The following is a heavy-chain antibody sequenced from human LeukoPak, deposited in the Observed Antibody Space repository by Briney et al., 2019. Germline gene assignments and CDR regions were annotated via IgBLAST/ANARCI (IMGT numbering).Heavy chain of an antibody. J-gene: IGHJ4*02. D-gene: IGHD2-2*01. V-gene: IGHV3-30-3*01. CDR1: GFNSSSYA. CDR3: ARDGSSSSFDY. Sequence: GGSLRLSRAASGFNSSSYAMHWGSQAPRKGLEWVASISYDGSNKYYADSVKGRPTISRDNSKTTLYLQLNRLRAEDTSEHSDARDGSSSSFDYWGEGSLVTGYS. CDR2: ISYDGSNK.